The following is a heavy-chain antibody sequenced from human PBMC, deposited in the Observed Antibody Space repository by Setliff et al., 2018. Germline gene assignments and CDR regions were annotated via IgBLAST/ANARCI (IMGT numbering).Heavy chain of an antibody. Sequence: SETLSLTCAVSDFSVSSVYYWGWIRQPAGKGLEWLGQIYTSWSTNYNASLKSRLIITRDTSKNQISLKLTSVTAADTAVNYCGRGFSRIEGWGNWFDPWGQGILVTVSS. CDR2: IYTSWST. D-gene: IGHD2-15*01. CDR3: GRGFSRIEGWGNWFDP. V-gene: IGHV4-38-2*01. J-gene: IGHJ5*02. CDR1: DFSVSSVYY.